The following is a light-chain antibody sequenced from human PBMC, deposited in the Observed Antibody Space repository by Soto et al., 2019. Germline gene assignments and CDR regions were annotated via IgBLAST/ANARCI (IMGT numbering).Light chain of an antibody. V-gene: IGKV3-11*01. J-gene: IGKJ4*01. CDR3: QQRGNWPPLT. CDR1: QNIGSN. CDR2: AAS. Sequence: EIVLTQSPATLSSSPGERATLSCRASQNIGSNLAWYRQTRGQAPRLLIYAASNRATGIPARFSGSGSGTDFTPTISSLEPEDCAVSYDQQRGNWPPLTFGGGTRVEIK.